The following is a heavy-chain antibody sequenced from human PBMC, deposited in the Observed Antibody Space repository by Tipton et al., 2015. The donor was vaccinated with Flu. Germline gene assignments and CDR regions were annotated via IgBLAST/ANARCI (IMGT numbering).Heavy chain of an antibody. V-gene: IGHV3-30*18. D-gene: IGHD2-21*01. J-gene: IGHJ5*01. CDR2: ILYDGTNK. CDR3: EKRFSFYSDCGGYSLDS. CDR1: GFSFSSYG. Sequence: YLRLSCAASGFSFSSYGTHWVRQAPGKGLEWVALILYDGTNKFYADSVTGRFTISRDNSQNTLYLQMSSQRAEDTAVYYCEKRFSFYSDCGGYSLDSWSPGPLLAVPS.